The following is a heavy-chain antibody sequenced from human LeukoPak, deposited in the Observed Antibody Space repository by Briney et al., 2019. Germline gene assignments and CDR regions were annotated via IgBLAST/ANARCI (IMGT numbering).Heavy chain of an antibody. CDR2: INWNGGST. CDR1: GFTFSSYA. CDR3: ARVALIAAKYYFDY. J-gene: IGHJ4*02. V-gene: IGHV3-20*04. Sequence: GGSLRLSCAASGFTFSSYAMSWVRQAPGKGLEWVSGINWNGGSTGYADSVKGRFTISRDNAKNSLYLQMNSLRAEDTALYYCARVALIAAKYYFDYWGQGTLVTVSS. D-gene: IGHD6-13*01.